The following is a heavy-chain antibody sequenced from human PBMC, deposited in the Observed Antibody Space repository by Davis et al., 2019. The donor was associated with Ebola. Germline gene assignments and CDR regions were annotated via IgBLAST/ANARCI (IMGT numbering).Heavy chain of an antibody. D-gene: IGHD1-1*01. J-gene: IGHJ4*02. CDR2: IISNSGGT. CDR1: GYTFTGYN. Sequence: ASVKVSCKASGYTFTGYNMHWVRQAPGQGLEWMRRIISNSGGTNYAQKFQGRVTMTRDTSISTAYMELSSLRSDDTAVYYCARGHNFGFEFWGQGALVTVSS. V-gene: IGHV1-2*06. CDR3: ARGHNFGFEF.